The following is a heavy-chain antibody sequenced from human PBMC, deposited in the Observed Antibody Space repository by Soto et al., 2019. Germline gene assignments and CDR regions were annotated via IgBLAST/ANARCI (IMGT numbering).Heavy chain of an antibody. V-gene: IGHV3-66*01. CDR1: GFAVSANY. CDR2: IYSGGDT. J-gene: IGHJ4*02. CDR3: ATRMTTAPY. Sequence: EAHLVGSGGGLVQPGGSLRLSCAASGFAVSANYLSWVRQAPGKGLEWVSLIYSGGDTDYADSVRGRFTISRDNSKNTLYLQMNSLKAEVTAVYYCATRMTTAPYWGQGALVNVSS. D-gene: IGHD4-17*01.